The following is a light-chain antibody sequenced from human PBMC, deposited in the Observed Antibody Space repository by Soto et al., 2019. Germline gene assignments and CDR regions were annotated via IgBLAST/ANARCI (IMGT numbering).Light chain of an antibody. CDR3: SSYTSISTRV. V-gene: IGLV2-14*01. Sequence: QSALTQPASVSGSPGQSITISCTGTSRDVGSYNYVSWYQQHPGKAPQLMIYEVSNRPSGVSNRLSGSKSGNTASLTISGLQAASEANYYCSSYTSISTRVFGGGTQLTVL. J-gene: IGLJ3*02. CDR1: SRDVGSYNY. CDR2: EVS.